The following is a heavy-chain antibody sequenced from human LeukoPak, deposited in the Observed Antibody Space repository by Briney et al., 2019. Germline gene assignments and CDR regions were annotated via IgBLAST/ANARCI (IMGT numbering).Heavy chain of an antibody. CDR1: GGSISSHY. Sequence: PSETLSLTCTVSGGSISSHYWSWIRQPPGKGLEWIGYIYYSGSTNYNPSLKSRVTISVDTSKNQFSLILNSVTAADTATYYCARGRDWNYQGYFDYWGPGSQVTVSS. CDR2: IYYSGST. J-gene: IGHJ4*02. V-gene: IGHV4-59*11. D-gene: IGHD1-7*01. CDR3: ARGRDWNYQGYFDY.